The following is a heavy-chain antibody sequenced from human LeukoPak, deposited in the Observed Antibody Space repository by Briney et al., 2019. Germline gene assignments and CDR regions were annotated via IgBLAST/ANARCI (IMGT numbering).Heavy chain of an antibody. J-gene: IGHJ6*03. CDR3: ARARYDFWSGDYYYYMDV. D-gene: IGHD3-3*01. CDR1: RGTFSSYA. CDR2: IIPIFGTA. V-gene: IGHV1-69*05. Sequence: ASVKVSCKASRGTFSSYAISWVRQAPGQGLEWMGGIIPIFGTANYAQKFQGRVTITTDKSTSTAYMELSSLRSEDTAVYYCARARYDFWSGDYYYYMDVWGKGTTVTVSS.